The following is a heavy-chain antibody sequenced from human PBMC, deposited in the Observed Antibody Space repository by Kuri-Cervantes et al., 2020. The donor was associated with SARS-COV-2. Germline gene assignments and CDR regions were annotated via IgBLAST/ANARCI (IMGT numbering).Heavy chain of an antibody. CDR2: ISSSSTI. V-gene: IGHV3-69-1*01. CDR1: GFTFSDYY. J-gene: IGHJ4*02. CDR3: ARGITMIVVVTPFDY. Sequence: GESLKISCAASGFTFSDYYMNWVRQAPGKGLEWVSSISSSSTIYYADSVKGRFTISRDNAKNSLYLQMNSLRAEDTAVYYCARGITMIVVVTPFDYWGQGTLVTVSS. D-gene: IGHD3-22*01.